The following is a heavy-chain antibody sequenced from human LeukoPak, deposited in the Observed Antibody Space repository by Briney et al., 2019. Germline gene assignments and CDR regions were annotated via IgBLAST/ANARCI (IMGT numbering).Heavy chain of an antibody. D-gene: IGHD6-13*01. CDR3: ASTDSSSWSY. CDR2: IYTSGST. CDR1: GGSISSGSYY. V-gene: IGHV4-61*02. J-gene: IGHJ4*02. Sequence: SETPSLTCTVSGGSISSGSYYWSWIRQPAGKGLEWIGRIYTSGSTNYNPSLKSRVTISVDTSKNQFSLKLSSVTAADTAVYYCASTDSSSWSYWGQGTLVTVSS.